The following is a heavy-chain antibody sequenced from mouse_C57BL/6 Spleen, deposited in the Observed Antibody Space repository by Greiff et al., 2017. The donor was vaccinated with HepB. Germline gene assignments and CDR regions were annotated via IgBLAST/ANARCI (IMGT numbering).Heavy chain of an antibody. D-gene: IGHD6-2*01. CDR3: ARHSLEGYFDY. CDR1: GYAFSSSW. Sequence: QVQLQQSGPELVKPGASVKISCKASGYAFSSSWMNWVKQRPGKGLEWIGRIYPGDGDTNYNGKLKGKATLTADKSSSTAYMQLSSLTSEDSAVYFCARHSLEGYFDYWGKGTTLTVAS. V-gene: IGHV1-82*01. CDR2: IYPGDGDT. J-gene: IGHJ2*01.